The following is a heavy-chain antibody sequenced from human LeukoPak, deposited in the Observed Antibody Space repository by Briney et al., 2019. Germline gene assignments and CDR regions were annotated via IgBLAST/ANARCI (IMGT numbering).Heavy chain of an antibody. D-gene: IGHD6-13*01. CDR2: IKQDGSEK. Sequence: GGSLRLSCAASGFTFSSYRMSWVRQAPGKGLEGVANIKQDGSEKYYVDSVKGRCTISRDNAKNSLYLQMKSLRAEDTEVYYCARDGVFDAAYYYYYYGRDVWCKGTTVTVAS. CDR1: GFTFSSYR. V-gene: IGHV3-7*01. CDR3: ARDGVFDAAYYYYYYGRDV. J-gene: IGHJ6*04.